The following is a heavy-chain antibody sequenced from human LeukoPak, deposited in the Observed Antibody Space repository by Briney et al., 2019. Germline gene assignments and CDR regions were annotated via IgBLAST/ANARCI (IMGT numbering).Heavy chain of an antibody. Sequence: GASVKVSCKASGYSFTGHYLHWVRQAPGQGLEWMGWINPDNGITNYEQKFQGRVTMTRDTSSSTAYMEVSRLRSDDTAVYYCARQLGQYPQYYFDYWGQGTLVTISS. J-gene: IGHJ4*02. V-gene: IGHV1-2*02. CDR3: ARQLGQYPQYYFDY. D-gene: IGHD1-1*01. CDR2: INPDNGIT. CDR1: GYSFTGHY.